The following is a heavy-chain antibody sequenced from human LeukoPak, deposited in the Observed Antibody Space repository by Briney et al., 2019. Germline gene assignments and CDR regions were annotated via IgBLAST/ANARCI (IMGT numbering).Heavy chain of an antibody. J-gene: IGHJ4*02. CDR1: GFTVSSNY. D-gene: IGHD3-10*01. CDR2: IYSGGNT. V-gene: IGHV3-53*01. Sequence: GGSLRLSCAASGFTVSSNYMTWVRQAPGKGLEWVSVIYSGGNTYYADSVRGRFTISRDNAKNSLYLQMNSLRAEDTAVYYCARAGFTFSDYFGSFFDYWGQGTLVTVSS. CDR3: ARAGFTFSDYFGSFFDY.